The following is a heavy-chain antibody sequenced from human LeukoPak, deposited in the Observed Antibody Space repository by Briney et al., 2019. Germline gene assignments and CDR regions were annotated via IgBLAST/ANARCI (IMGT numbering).Heavy chain of an antibody. V-gene: IGHV1-18*01. Sequence: GASVKVSCKASGYTFSTYGISWVRQAPGQGLEWMGWISPYNDNTEYAQKLQGRVAMTTDTSTSTAYMELRSLRSDDTAVYYCARMPQAAYYYYGMDVWGQGTTVTVSS. CDR2: ISPYNDNT. CDR3: ARMPQAAYYYYGMDV. D-gene: IGHD2-15*01. J-gene: IGHJ6*02. CDR1: GYTFSTYG.